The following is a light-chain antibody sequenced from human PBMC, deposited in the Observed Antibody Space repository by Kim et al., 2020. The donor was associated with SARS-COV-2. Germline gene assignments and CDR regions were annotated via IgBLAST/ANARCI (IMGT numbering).Light chain of an antibody. J-gene: IGLJ1*01. V-gene: IGLV2-14*01. CDR2: DVS. CDR3: SSYTTTSTLV. Sequence: QSALTQPASVSGSPGQSITISCTGTTNDVGSYNYVSWYQQRPGKAPKLMIYDVSSRPSGVSSRFYGYKSGNTASLTISGLQAEDEADYYCSSYTTTSTLVFGTGTKV. CDR1: TNDVGSYNY.